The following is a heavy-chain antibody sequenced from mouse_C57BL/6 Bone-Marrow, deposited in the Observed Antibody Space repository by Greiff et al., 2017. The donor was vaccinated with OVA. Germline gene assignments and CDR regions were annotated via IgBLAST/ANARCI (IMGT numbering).Heavy chain of an antibody. J-gene: IGHJ3*01. V-gene: IGHV3-6*01. CDR1: GYSITSGYY. Sequence: EVKLMESGPGLVKPSQSLSLTCSVTGYSITSGYYWNWIRQFPGNKLEWMGYISYDGSNNYNPSLKNRISITRDTSKNQFFLKLNSVTTEDTATYYCARAIYYDYDEYAYWGQGTLVTVSA. CDR3: ARAIYYDYDEYAY. CDR2: ISYDGSN. D-gene: IGHD2-4*01.